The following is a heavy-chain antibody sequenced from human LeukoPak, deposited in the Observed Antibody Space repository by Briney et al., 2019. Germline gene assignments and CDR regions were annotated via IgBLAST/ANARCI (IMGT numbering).Heavy chain of an antibody. CDR1: GYTFTGYY. V-gene: IGHV1-2*02. CDR3: ARDGYSSSWYT. Sequence: GASVKVSCKTSGYTFTGYYMHWVRQAPGQGLEWMGWINPNSGGTNYAQKFRGRVTMTGDTSISTAYMELSRLRSDDTAVYYCARDGYSSSWYTWGQGTLVTVSS. D-gene: IGHD6-13*01. J-gene: IGHJ5*02. CDR2: INPNSGGT.